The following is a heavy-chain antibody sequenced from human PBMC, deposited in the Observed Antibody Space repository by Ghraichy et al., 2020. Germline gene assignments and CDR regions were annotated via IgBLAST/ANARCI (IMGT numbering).Heavy chain of an antibody. Sequence: GESLNISCAASGFTFSSYAMSWVRQAPGKGLEWVSAISGSGGSTYYADSVKGRFTISRDNSKNTLYLQMNSLRAEDTAVYYCAKEAHFWSPGNWFDPWGQGTLVTVSS. V-gene: IGHV3-23*01. CDR2: ISGSGGST. J-gene: IGHJ5*02. CDR1: GFTFSSYA. D-gene: IGHD3-3*02. CDR3: AKEAHFWSPGNWFDP.